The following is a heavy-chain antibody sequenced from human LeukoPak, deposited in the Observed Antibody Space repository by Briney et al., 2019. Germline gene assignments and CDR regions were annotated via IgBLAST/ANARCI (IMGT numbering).Heavy chain of an antibody. J-gene: IGHJ1*01. Sequence: SETLSLTCTVSGASISDYYWSWIRQPPGKGLEWIGEINHSGSTNYNPSLKSRVTISVDTSKDQFSLKLSSLTAADTAVYYCARGGISGYFQHWGQGTLVTVSS. CDR2: INHSGST. D-gene: IGHD6-19*01. CDR1: GASISDYY. CDR3: ARGGISGYFQH. V-gene: IGHV4-34*01.